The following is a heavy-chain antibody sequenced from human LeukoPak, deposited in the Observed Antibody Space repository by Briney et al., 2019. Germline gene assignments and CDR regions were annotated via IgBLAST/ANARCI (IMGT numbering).Heavy chain of an antibody. CDR1: GFTFSRYS. CDR3: MSYAGRSDDY. CDR2: ISSSSSYR. D-gene: IGHD3-16*01. Sequence: PGGSLRLSCAASGFTFSRYSMNWVRQAPGKGLEWVSSISSSSSYRYYADSVKGRFTISRDNAKNSLHLQMNSLRAEDTVVYYCMSYAGRSDDYWGQGTLVTVSS. V-gene: IGHV3-21*01. J-gene: IGHJ4*02.